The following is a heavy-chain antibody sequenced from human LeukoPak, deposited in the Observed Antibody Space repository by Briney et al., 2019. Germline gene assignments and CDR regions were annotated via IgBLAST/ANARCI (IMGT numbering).Heavy chain of an antibody. D-gene: IGHD2-15*01. V-gene: IGHV5-51*01. CDR1: GYSFTTYW. CDR3: ARVATASFDQ. Sequence: GESLKISCRGSGYSFTTYWIAWVRQMPGKGLEWMGIIYPGDSDTRHSPFFQGQVTISVAKSISTVYLQWSSLKASDTAMYYCARVATASFDQWGQGTLVTVSS. CDR2: IYPGDSDT. J-gene: IGHJ4*02.